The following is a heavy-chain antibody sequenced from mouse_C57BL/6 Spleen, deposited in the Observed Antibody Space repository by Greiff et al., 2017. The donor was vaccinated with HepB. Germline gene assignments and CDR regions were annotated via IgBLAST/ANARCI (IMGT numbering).Heavy chain of an antibody. Sequence: VQLQQSGAELVRPGASVTLSCKASGYTFTDYEMHWVKQTPVHGLEWIGAIDPETGGTAYNQKFKGKAILTADKSSSTAYMELRSLTSEDSAVYYCTRGANWDDAMDYWGQGTSVTVSS. CDR1: GYTFTDYE. V-gene: IGHV1-15*01. D-gene: IGHD4-1*01. CDR3: TRGANWDDAMDY. J-gene: IGHJ4*01. CDR2: IDPETGGT.